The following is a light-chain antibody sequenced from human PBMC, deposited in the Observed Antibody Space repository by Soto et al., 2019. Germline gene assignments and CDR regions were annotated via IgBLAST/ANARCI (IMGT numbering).Light chain of an antibody. V-gene: IGLV2-14*01. CDR2: DVS. J-gene: IGLJ1*01. Sequence: QCLLTQPACVSGSPGQSITISCTGTISDVGGYNYVSWYQQLPGKAPKLMIYDVSDRPSGVSNRFSGSKSGNTASLTISGLQAEDEADYYCSSYTSSSLYVFGTGTKVTVL. CDR1: ISDVGGYNY. CDR3: SSYTSSSLYV.